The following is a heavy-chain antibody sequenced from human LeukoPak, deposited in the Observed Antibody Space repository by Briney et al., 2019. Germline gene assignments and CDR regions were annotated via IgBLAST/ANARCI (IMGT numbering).Heavy chain of an antibody. Sequence: QPGGSLRLSCAASGFTFRSYAMGWVRQAPGKGLEWVAFIRYDGSNKYYADSVKGRFTISRDNSKNTLYLQMNSLRAEDTAVYYCAKDLPPLGWFGERTTGFFDYWGQGTLVTVSS. D-gene: IGHD3-10*01. V-gene: IGHV3-30*02. CDR1: GFTFRSYA. J-gene: IGHJ4*02. CDR3: AKDLPPLGWFGERTTGFFDY. CDR2: IRYDGSNK.